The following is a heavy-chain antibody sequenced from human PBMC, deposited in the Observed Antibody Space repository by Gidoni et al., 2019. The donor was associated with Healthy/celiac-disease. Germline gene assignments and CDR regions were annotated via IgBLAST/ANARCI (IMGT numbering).Heavy chain of an antibody. CDR3: ARLDSVDY. CDR1: GYTFSSYQ. J-gene: IGHJ4*02. D-gene: IGHD3-9*01. V-gene: IGHV1-46*01. Sequence: QVQLVQSGAEVKKPGDSVKVSCKASGYTFSSYQLHWVRQAPGRGLEWMGIINPSGGSTGYAQKFQGRVTMTRDTSTSTVYMDLRSLRSEDTAVYYCARLDSVDYWGQGTLVTVSS. CDR2: INPSGGST.